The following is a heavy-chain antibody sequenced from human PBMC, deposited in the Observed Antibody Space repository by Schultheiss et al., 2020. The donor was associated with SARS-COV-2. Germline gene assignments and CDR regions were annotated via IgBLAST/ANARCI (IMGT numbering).Heavy chain of an antibody. J-gene: IGHJ4*02. CDR3: ARESGNFLFEY. CDR2: ISSSSSYI. CDR1: GFTFSSYN. V-gene: IGHV3-21*01. D-gene: IGHD1-26*01. Sequence: GGSLRLSCAASGFTFSSYNMNWVRQAPGKGLEWVSSISSSSSYIYYADSVKGRFTISRDNAKNSLYLQMNSLRAEDTAVYYCARESGNFLFEYWGQGTLVTVSS.